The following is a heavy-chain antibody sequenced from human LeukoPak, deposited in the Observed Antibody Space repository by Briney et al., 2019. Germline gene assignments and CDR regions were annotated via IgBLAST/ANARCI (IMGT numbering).Heavy chain of an antibody. CDR2: SYYRSKWIF. CDR1: GDSVSSTSSA. Sequence: SQTLSLTCAISGDSVSSTSSAWHWIRQSPSRCLEWLGRSYYRSKWIFDYAVSVRSRLTINPDTSTNQVSLQLTSVTPEDTAVYYCARRKSYESYYMDVWGKGTTVAVSS. CDR3: ARRKSYESYYMDV. V-gene: IGHV6-1*01. D-gene: IGHD3-3*01. J-gene: IGHJ6*03.